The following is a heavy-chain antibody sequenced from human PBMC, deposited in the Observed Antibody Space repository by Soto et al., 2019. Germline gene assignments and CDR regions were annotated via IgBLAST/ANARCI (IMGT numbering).Heavy chain of an antibody. CDR3: AKATATSGGAFEI. CDR2: ILVGGST. CDR1: GFICSSYD. D-gene: IGHD1-1*01. Sequence: LRLSCAVSGFICSSYDMSWVRQAPGKGLEWVSTILVGGSTHYEDSVKGRFTISRDTSKNTVYLQMNSLTAGDTAFYYCAKATATSGGAFEIYGQGTMVTV. J-gene: IGHJ3*02. V-gene: IGHV3-23*01.